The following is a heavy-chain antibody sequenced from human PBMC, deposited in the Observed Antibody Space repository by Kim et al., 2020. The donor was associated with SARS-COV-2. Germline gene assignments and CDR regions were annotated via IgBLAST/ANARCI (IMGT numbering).Heavy chain of an antibody. J-gene: IGHJ3*02. CDR3: ASIPQVDSSSWYTNDAFDI. V-gene: IGHV1-69*13. D-gene: IGHD6-13*01. CDR1: GGTFSSYA. CDR2: IIPIFGTA. Sequence: SVKVSCKASGGTFSSYAISWVRQAPGQGLEWMGGIIPIFGTANYAQKFQGRVTITADESTSTAYMELSSLRSEDTAVYYCASIPQVDSSSWYTNDAFDIWGQGTMVTVSS.